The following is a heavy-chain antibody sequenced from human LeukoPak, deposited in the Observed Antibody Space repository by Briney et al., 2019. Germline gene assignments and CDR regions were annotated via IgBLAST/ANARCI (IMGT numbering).Heavy chain of an antibody. D-gene: IGHD6-19*01. V-gene: IGHV4-61*05. CDR2: IYYSGST. J-gene: IGHJ4*02. CDR1: GGSISSSSYH. Sequence: SETLSLTCTVSGGSISSSSYHWGWIRQPPGKGLEWIGYIYYSGSTNYNPSLKSRVTISVDTSKNQFSLKLSSVTAADTAVYYCARIAVAGRYFDYWGQGTLVTVSS. CDR3: ARIAVAGRYFDY.